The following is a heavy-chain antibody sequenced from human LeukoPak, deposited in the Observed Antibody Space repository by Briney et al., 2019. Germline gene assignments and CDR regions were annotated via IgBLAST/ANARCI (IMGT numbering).Heavy chain of an antibody. Sequence: GGSLRLSCAASGFTFSSYSMNWVRQAPGKGLEWVSYISSSSSTIYYADSVKGRFTISRDNAKNSLYLQMNSLRAEDTAVYYCASTYDFWSGYFPAFFDYWGQGTLVTVSS. CDR2: ISSSSSTI. V-gene: IGHV3-48*04. CDR1: GFTFSSYS. J-gene: IGHJ4*02. CDR3: ASTYDFWSGYFPAFFDY. D-gene: IGHD3-3*01.